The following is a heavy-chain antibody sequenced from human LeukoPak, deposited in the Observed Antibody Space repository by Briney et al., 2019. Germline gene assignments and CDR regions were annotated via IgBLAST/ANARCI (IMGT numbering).Heavy chain of an antibody. D-gene: IGHD2-15*01. Sequence: GGSLRLSCAASRFTFSDYWMGWVRQAPGKGLEWVANIDQDGSEKYYAGSVRGRFTISRDNAKNSLYLQMNSLRADDTAVYYCARPELPGWSVLFDFWGQGTLVTVSS. CDR2: IDQDGSEK. J-gene: IGHJ4*02. CDR1: RFTFSDYW. CDR3: ARPELPGWSVLFDF. V-gene: IGHV3-7*01.